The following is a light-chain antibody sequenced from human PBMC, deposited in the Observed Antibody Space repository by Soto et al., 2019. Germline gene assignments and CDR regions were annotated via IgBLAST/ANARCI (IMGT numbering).Light chain of an antibody. CDR2: EVS. Sequence: QSALTQPPSASGSPGQSVTISCTGTSSDVGGYNYVSWYQQHPGKAPKLMIYEVSKRPSGVPDRFSGSKSGNTASLTVSGLQAEDEADYYCSSYPGSNNFKVFGTGTKLTVL. V-gene: IGLV2-8*01. CDR3: SSYPGSNNFKV. CDR1: SSDVGGYNY. J-gene: IGLJ1*01.